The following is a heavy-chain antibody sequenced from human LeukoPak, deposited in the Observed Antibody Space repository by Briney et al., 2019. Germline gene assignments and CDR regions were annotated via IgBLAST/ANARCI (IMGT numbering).Heavy chain of an antibody. D-gene: IGHD6-13*01. J-gene: IGHJ4*02. V-gene: IGHV3-23*01. CDR2: ISGSGGST. CDR1: GFTFSSYG. Sequence: GGSLRLSCAASGFTFSSYGMSWVPKAPGKGLEWVSAISGSGGSTYYADSVKGRFTISRDNSKNTLYLQMNSLRAEDTAVYYCAKAPILIAAAGPGVYWGQGTLVTVSS. CDR3: AKAPILIAAAGPGVY.